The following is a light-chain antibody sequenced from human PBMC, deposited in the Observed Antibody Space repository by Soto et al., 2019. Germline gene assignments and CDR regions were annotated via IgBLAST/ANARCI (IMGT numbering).Light chain of an antibody. CDR1: QSVSSN. CDR3: QQYNDWPT. J-gene: IGKJ1*01. Sequence: EIVMTQSPATLSVSLGERATLSCRASQSVSSNLAWYQQKPGQAPRLLIYGASTRATGIPARFSGSGSETEFTLTISSLQSEDVAVYSCQQYNDWPTFGQGTKV. CDR2: GAS. V-gene: IGKV3-15*01.